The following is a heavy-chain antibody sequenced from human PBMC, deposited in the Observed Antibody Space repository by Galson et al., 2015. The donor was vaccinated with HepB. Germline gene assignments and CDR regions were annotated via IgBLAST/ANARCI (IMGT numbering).Heavy chain of an antibody. V-gene: IGHV5-10-1*01. D-gene: IGHD2-15*01. J-gene: IGHJ5*02. CDR3: ARFDCSGGSCYEDPNWFDP. Sequence: QSGAEVKKPGESLRISCKGSGYSFTSYWISWVRQMPGKGLEWMGRIDPSDSYTNYSPSFQGHVTISADKSISTAYLQWSSLKASDTAMYYCARFDCSGGSCYEDPNWFDPWGQGTLVTVSS. CDR1: GYSFTSYW. CDR2: IDPSDSYT.